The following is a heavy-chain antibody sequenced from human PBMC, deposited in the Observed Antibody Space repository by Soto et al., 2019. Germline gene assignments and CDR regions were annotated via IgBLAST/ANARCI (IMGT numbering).Heavy chain of an antibody. V-gene: IGHV4-39*01. D-gene: IGHD3-10*01. CDR1: GGSINTNSYY. CDR3: ARTRLGSGSYYY. Sequence: SETLSLTCTVSGGSINTNSYYWGWIRQPPGKGLEWIGSIYYSGSSYYNPSLKSRVTISIDTSKNQFFLKLSSVTAADTAVYYCARTRLGSGSYYYWGQGTLVTVSS. J-gene: IGHJ4*02. CDR2: IYYSGSS.